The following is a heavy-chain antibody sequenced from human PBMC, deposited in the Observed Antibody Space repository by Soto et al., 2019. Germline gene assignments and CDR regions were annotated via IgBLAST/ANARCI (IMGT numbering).Heavy chain of an antibody. D-gene: IGHD6-13*01. Sequence: QVPLVQSGAEVKKPGASVKVSCKASGYTFTSYGISWVRQAPGQGLEWMGWISAYNGNTNYAQKLQGRVTMTTDTSTSTAYMELRSLRSDDTAVYYCARDRPAAGGSSWSTFDYWGQGTLVTVSS. CDR2: ISAYNGNT. J-gene: IGHJ4*02. CDR1: GYTFTSYG. V-gene: IGHV1-18*01. CDR3: ARDRPAAGGSSWSTFDY.